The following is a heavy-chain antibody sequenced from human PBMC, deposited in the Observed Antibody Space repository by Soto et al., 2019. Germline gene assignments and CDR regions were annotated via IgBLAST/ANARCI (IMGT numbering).Heavy chain of an antibody. V-gene: IGHV3-23*01. CDR2: ISGSGGSS. D-gene: IGHD6-13*01. J-gene: IGHJ6*02. CDR3: AKVTKRAAAGRYEYYKYGMDV. Sequence: GGSLRLSCAASGFAFSTYAMTWVRQAPGKGLEWVSVISGSGGSSYYADSVKGRFTISRDNSKNTLFLQMNGPRAEDTAVYYCAKVTKRAAAGRYEYYKYGMDVWGQGTTVTVSS. CDR1: GFAFSTYA.